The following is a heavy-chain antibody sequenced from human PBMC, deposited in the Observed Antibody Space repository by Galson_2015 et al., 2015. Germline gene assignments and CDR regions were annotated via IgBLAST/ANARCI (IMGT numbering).Heavy chain of an antibody. V-gene: IGHV1-69*13. Sequence: SVKVSCKASGGTFTSYAISWVRQAPGQGLEWMGGIIPIFGTANYAQKFQGRVTITADESTSTAYMELSSLRSEDTAVYYCARYSSGGCGGCDYYLDYWGQGTLVTVSS. CDR1: GGTFTSYA. CDR2: IIPIFGTA. J-gene: IGHJ4*02. D-gene: IGHD6-19*01. CDR3: ARYSSGGCGGCDYYLDY.